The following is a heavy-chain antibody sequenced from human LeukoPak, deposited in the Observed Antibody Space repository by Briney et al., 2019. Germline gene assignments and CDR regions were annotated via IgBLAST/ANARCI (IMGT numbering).Heavy chain of an antibody. CDR1: GYTFTSYV. CDR2: ISAYNRNT. V-gene: IGHV1-18*01. CDR3: ARDTAYYDFWSGYYKAYYYYMDV. D-gene: IGHD3-3*01. Sequence: ASVKVSCKAFGYTFTSYVISWVRQAPGQGLEWMGWISAYNRNTNNAQKVKGRVNMTTDTSTSTAYMELRSLRSDDTAVYYCARDTAYYDFWSGYYKAYYYYMDVWGKGTTVTVSS. J-gene: IGHJ6*03.